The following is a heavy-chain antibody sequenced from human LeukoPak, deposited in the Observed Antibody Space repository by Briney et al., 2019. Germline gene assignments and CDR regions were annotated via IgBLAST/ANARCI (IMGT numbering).Heavy chain of an antibody. Sequence: SETLSLTCTVSGGSISSYYWSWIRQPPGKGLEWIGYIYYSGSTNYNPSLKSRVTISVDTSKNQFSLKLSSVTAADTAVYYCARVLRFLEWHYYYGMDVWGQGTTVTVSS. CDR2: IYYSGST. D-gene: IGHD3-3*01. CDR1: GGSISSYY. J-gene: IGHJ6*02. V-gene: IGHV4-59*01. CDR3: ARVLRFLEWHYYYGMDV.